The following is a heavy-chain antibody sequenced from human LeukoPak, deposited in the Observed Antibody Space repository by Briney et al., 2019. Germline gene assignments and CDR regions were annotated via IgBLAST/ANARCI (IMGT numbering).Heavy chain of an antibody. Sequence: EGSLRLSCAASGFTFSSYSMNWVRQAPGKGLEWVSSISSSSSYIYYADSVKGRFTISRDNARNSLYLQMNSLRAEDTAVYYGARDGLAAATLHWCFDLWGRGTLVTVSS. J-gene: IGHJ2*01. V-gene: IGHV3-21*01. D-gene: IGHD2-15*01. CDR1: GFTFSSYS. CDR2: ISSSSSYI. CDR3: ARDGLAAATLHWCFDL.